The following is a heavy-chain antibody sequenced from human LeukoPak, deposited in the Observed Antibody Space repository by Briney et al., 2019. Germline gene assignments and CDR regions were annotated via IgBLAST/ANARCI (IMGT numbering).Heavy chain of an antibody. Sequence: EASVKVSCKASGYTFTSYDINWVRQATGQGLEWMGWMNPNSGNTGYAQKFQGRVTINRNTSISTAYMELSSLRSEDTAVYYCASGLVSIAARWGYYYYYMDVWGKGTTVTVSS. CDR1: GYTFTSYD. J-gene: IGHJ6*03. D-gene: IGHD6-6*01. CDR3: ASGLVSIAARWGYYYYYMDV. V-gene: IGHV1-8*03. CDR2: MNPNSGNT.